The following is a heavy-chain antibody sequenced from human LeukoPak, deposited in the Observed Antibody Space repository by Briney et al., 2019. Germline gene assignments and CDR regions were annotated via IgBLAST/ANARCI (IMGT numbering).Heavy chain of an antibody. CDR3: ARLNMAYDILTGYYLRSYGMDV. CDR2: IYTSGST. J-gene: IGHJ6*02. V-gene: IGHV4-4*07. D-gene: IGHD3-9*01. CDR1: GGSISSYY. Sequence: SETLSLTCTVSGGSISSYYWSWIRQPAGKGLEWIGRIYTSGSTNYNPSLKSRVTMSVDTSKNQFSLKLSSVTAADTAVYYCARLNMAYDILTGYYLRSYGMDVWGQGTTVTVSS.